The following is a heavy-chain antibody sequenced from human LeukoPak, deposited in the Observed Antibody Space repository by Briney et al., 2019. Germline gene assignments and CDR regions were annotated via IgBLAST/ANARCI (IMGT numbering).Heavy chain of an antibody. D-gene: IGHD4-17*01. CDR3: AKDIVRTTVTSSGSLDY. CDR1: GFTFDDYA. CDR2: ISWNSGSI. J-gene: IGHJ4*02. V-gene: IGHV3-9*01. Sequence: GGSLRLSCAASGFTFDDYAMHWVRQAPGKGPEWVSGISWNSGSIGYADSVKGRFTISRDNAKNSLYLQMNSLRAEDTALYYCAKDIVRTTVTSSGSLDYWGQGTLVTVSS.